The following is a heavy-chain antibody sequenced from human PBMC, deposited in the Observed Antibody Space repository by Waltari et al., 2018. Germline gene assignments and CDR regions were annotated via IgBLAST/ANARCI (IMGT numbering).Heavy chain of an antibody. CDR1: GGTFSSYT. J-gene: IGHJ4*02. CDR3: AGAFYYYGSGLPFDY. V-gene: IGHV1-69*02. CDR2: IIPILGIA. Sequence: QVQLVQSGAEVKKPGSSVKVSCKASGGTFSSYTISWVRQAPGQGLEWMGRIIPILGIANYAQKFQGRVTITADKSTSTAYMELSSLRSEDTAVYYCAGAFYYYGSGLPFDYWGQGTLVTVSS. D-gene: IGHD3-10*01.